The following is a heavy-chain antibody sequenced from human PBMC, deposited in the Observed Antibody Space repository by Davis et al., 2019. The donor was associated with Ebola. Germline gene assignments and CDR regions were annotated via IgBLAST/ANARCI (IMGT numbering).Heavy chain of an antibody. CDR3: TSSYASSSGDY. V-gene: IGHV3-23*01. CDR1: GFTFSSYA. CDR2: ISGSGGST. J-gene: IGHJ4*02. D-gene: IGHD6-6*01. Sequence: GGSLRLSCAASGFTFSSYAMSWVRQAPGKGLEWVSAISGSGGSTYYADSVKGRFTISRDNSKNTLYLQMNSLRAEDTAVYYCTSSYASSSGDYWGQGTLVTVSS.